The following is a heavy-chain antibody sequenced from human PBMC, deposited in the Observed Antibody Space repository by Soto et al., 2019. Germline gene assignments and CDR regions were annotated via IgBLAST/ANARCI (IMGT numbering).Heavy chain of an antibody. V-gene: IGHV3-21*01. Sequence: GGSLRLSCETSGFTFRNFGLNWVRQAPGKGLEWVSSITGSGDYIYYADSVKGRFTISRDDAKNTLFLQMNSLRAEDTAVYFCARDSYNYYGTGSYSDFWGQGTLDTVSS. CDR3: ARDSYNYYGTGSYSDF. J-gene: IGHJ4*02. CDR1: GFTFRNFG. D-gene: IGHD3-10*01. CDR2: ITGSGDYI.